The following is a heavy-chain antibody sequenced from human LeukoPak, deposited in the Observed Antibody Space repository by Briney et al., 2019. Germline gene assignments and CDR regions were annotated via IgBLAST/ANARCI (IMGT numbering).Heavy chain of an antibody. Sequence: PSETLSLTCAVYGGSFSGYYWSWIRQPPGKGLEWIGEINHSGSTNYNPSLKSRVTISVGTSKNQFSLKLSSVTAADTAVYYCARAPYCGGDCPTSFDYWGQGTLVTVSS. CDR2: INHSGST. D-gene: IGHD2-21*02. J-gene: IGHJ4*02. V-gene: IGHV4-34*01. CDR1: GGSFSGYY. CDR3: ARAPYCGGDCPTSFDY.